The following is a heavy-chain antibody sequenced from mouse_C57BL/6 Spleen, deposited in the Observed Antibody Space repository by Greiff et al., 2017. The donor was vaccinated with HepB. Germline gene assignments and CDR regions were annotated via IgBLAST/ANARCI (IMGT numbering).Heavy chain of an antibody. CDR2: IYPGDGDT. CDR3: ARPPPYYGSSYYFDY. D-gene: IGHD1-1*01. Sequence: VQLQQSGPELVKPGASVKISCKASGYAFSSSWMNWVKQRPGKGLEWIGRIYPGDGDTNYNGKFKGKATLTADKSSSTAYMQLSSLTSEDSAVYFCARPPPYYGSSYYFDYWGQGTTLTVSS. V-gene: IGHV1-82*01. CDR1: GYAFSSSW. J-gene: IGHJ2*01.